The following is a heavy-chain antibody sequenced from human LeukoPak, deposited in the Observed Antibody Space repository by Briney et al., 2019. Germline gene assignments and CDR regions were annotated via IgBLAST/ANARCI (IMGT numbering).Heavy chain of an antibody. V-gene: IGHV1-18*01. CDR2: ISAYNGNT. D-gene: IGHD2-2*01. CDR3: ARGEARWGYCSSTSCSFDP. J-gene: IGHJ5*02. CDR1: GYTFTSYG. Sequence: GASVKVSCKASGYTFTSYGISWVRQAPGQGLEWMGWISAYNGNTNYAQKLQGRVTMTTDTSTSTAYMELRSLRSDDTAVYYCARGEARWGYCSSTSCSFDPWGQGTLVTVSS.